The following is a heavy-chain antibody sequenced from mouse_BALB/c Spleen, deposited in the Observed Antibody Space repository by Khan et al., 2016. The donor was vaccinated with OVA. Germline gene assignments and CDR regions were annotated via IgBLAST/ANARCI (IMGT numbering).Heavy chain of an antibody. V-gene: IGHV6-6*02. CDR1: GFTFSNYW. J-gene: IGHJ2*01. CDR3: RILL. CDR2: ISLKSDDYGT. Sequence: EVKLEESGGGLVQPGGSMKLSCVASGFTFSNYWMNWVSQSPGKGLEWVAEISLKSDDYGTKHAESVKGRFTISRYDSQSSVYLQIDNLRAEDTGIYYCRILLWGQGTTLTVSS.